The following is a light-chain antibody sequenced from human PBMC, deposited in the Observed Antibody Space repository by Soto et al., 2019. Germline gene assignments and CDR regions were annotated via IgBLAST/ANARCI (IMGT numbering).Light chain of an antibody. J-gene: IGKJ4*01. V-gene: IGKV3-20*01. CDR3: QQYGNAPLT. Sequence: EIVLTQSPGILCLSPGERATLSCRASQSLNNNYFAWYQQKPGQAPRLLIYGVSSRATGIPDRFSGSGSGTDFTLTISRLEPEDFAVYYCQQYGNAPLTFGGGTKVEIK. CDR2: GVS. CDR1: QSLNNNY.